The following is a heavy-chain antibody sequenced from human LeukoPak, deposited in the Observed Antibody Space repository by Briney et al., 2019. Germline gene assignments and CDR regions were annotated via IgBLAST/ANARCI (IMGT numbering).Heavy chain of an antibody. CDR1: GYTFTGYY. V-gene: IGHV1-2*04. CDR2: INPNSGGT. Sequence: ASVKVSCKASGYTFTGYYMHWVRQAPGQGLEWMGWINPNSGGTNYAQKFQGWVTMTRDTSISTAYMELSRLRSDDTAVYYCAREFGELQRDAFDIWGQGTMVTVSS. D-gene: IGHD3-10*01. CDR3: AREFGELQRDAFDI. J-gene: IGHJ3*02.